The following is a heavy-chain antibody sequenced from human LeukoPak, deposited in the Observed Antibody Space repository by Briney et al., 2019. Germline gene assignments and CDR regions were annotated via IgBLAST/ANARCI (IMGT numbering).Heavy chain of an antibody. V-gene: IGHV3-53*01. Sequence: GGSLRLSCAASGFTVSSNYTSWVHQAPGKGLEWVSVIYSGGSTYYADSVKGRFTISRDNSKNTLYLQMNSLRAEDTAVYYCTSREGRAGHSGYYSDYWGQGTLVTVSS. CDR1: GFTVSSNY. D-gene: IGHD3-22*01. J-gene: IGHJ4*02. CDR2: IYSGGST. CDR3: TSREGRAGHSGYYSDY.